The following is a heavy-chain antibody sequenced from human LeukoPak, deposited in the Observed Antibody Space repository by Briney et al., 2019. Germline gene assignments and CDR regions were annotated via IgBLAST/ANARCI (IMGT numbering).Heavy chain of an antibody. Sequence: GASVKVSCKVSGYTLTELSMHWVRQAPGKGLEWMGGFDPEDGETIYAQKFQGRVTMTEDTSTDTAYMELSSLRSEDTAVYYCASPKNYYDSSGYHYWGQGTLVTVSS. D-gene: IGHD3-22*01. V-gene: IGHV1-24*01. J-gene: IGHJ4*02. CDR3: ASPKNYYDSSGYHY. CDR1: GYTLTELS. CDR2: FDPEDGET.